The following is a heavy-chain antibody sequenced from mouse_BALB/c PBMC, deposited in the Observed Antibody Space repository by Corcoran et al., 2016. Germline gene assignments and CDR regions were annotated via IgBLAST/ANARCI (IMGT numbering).Heavy chain of an antibody. CDR2: ISYDGSN. V-gene: IGHV3-6*02. Sequence: DVQLQESGPDLVKPSQSLSLTCSVTGYSITSGYYWNWIRQFPGNKLEWMGYISYDGSNNYNPSLKNRISITRDTSKNQFFLKLNSVTTEDTATYYCARDYYGSSYDYWGQGTTLTVSS. D-gene: IGHD1-1*01. CDR1: GYSITSGYY. J-gene: IGHJ2*01. CDR3: ARDYYGSSYDY.